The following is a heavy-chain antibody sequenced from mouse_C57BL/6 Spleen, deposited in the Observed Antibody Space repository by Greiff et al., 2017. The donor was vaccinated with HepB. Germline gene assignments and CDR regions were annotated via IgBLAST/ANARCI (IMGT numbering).Heavy chain of an antibody. D-gene: IGHD2-4*01. CDR3: AREADDYDWFAY. CDR2: ISDGGSYT. CDR1: GFTFSSYA. Sequence: DVKLVESGGGLVKPGGSLKLSCAASGFTFSSYAMSWVRQTPEKRLEWVATISDGGSYTYYPDNVKGRFTISRDNAKNNLYLQMSHLKSEDTAMYYCAREADDYDWFAYWGQGTLVTVSA. J-gene: IGHJ3*01. V-gene: IGHV5-4*01.